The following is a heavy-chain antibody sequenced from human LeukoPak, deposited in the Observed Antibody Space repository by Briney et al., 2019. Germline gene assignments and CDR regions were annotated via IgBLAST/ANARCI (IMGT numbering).Heavy chain of an antibody. CDR1: GFTFSSYA. V-gene: IGHV3-23*01. D-gene: IGHD3-10*01. CDR2: ISGSGGST. J-gene: IGHJ5*02. CDR3: AKSSGTMVQGANWFDP. Sequence: GGSLRLSCAASGFTFSSYAMSWVRQAPGKGLEWVSAISGSGGSTYYADSVKGRFNISRDNSKNTLYLQMNSPRAEDTAVYYCAKSSGTMVQGANWFDPWGQGTLVTVSS.